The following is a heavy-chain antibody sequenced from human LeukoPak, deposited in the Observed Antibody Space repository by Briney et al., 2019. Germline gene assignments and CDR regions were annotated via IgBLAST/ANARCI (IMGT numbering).Heavy chain of an antibody. CDR1: GFTFSSCE. V-gene: IGHV3-48*03. J-gene: IGHJ6*02. D-gene: IGHD3-10*01. CDR3: AKNGGPHGMDV. CDR2: ISTSGSII. Sequence: PGGSLRLSCAASGFTFSSCEMNWVRQAPGKGLEWVSYISTSGSIIYYADSVKGRFTISRDNAKNSLYLQMNSLRAEDTAVYCCAKNGGPHGMDVWGQGTTITVSS.